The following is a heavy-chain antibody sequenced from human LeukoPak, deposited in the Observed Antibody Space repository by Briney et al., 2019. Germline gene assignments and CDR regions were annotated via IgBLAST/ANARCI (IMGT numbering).Heavy chain of an antibody. D-gene: IGHD3-10*01. CDR3: ASAYGSGSYPYFDY. CDR2: IYYSGST. Sequence: PSETLSLTCTVSGGSISSGDYYWSWIRQPPGKGLEWIGYIYYSGSTYYNPSLKSRVTISVDTSKNQFSLKLSSVTAADTAVYYCASAYGSGSYPYFDYWGQGTLVTVSS. J-gene: IGHJ4*02. V-gene: IGHV4-30-4*01. CDR1: GGSISSGDYY.